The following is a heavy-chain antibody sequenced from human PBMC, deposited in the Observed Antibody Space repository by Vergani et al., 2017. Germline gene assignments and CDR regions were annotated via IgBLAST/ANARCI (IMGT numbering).Heavy chain of an antibody. D-gene: IGHD2-21*02. Sequence: VQLVESGGGLVKPGGSLRLSCAASGFTFSSSSMNWVRQAPGKGLELVSSISSSSSYIYYADSVKGRFTISRDNAKNSLYLQMNSLRAEDTAVYYCARVSAYCGGDCSRDYWGQGTLVTVSS. CDR1: GFTFSSSS. V-gene: IGHV3-21*01. CDR3: ARVSAYCGGDCSRDY. J-gene: IGHJ4*02. CDR2: ISSSSSYI.